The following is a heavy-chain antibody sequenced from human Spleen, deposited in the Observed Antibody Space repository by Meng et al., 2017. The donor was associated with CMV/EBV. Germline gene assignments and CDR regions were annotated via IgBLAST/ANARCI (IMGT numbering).Heavy chain of an antibody. CDR2: ISSGSDYI. D-gene: IGHD6-6*01. CDR3: ARDSSSLFDY. Sequence: GESLKISCAASGFTFISYSMNWVRQAPGKGLEWVSSISSGSDYIYYADSLEGRFTISRDNAKNTLYLQMNSLRAEDTAVYYCARDSSSLFDYWGQGTLVTVSS. V-gene: IGHV3-21*01. J-gene: IGHJ4*02. CDR1: GFTFISYS.